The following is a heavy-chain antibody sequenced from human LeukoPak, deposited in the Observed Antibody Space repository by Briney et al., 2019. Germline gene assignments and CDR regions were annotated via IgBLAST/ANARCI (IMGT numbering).Heavy chain of an antibody. Sequence: GGSLRLSCAASGFTVSNAWMSWVRQAPGKGLEWVGRIKSKTDGGTTDYAAPVKGRFTISRDDSKNTLYLQMNSLKTEDTAVYYCTTEAVEVATIASFDYWGQGTLVTVSS. V-gene: IGHV3-15*01. CDR3: TTEAVEVATIASFDY. D-gene: IGHD5-12*01. J-gene: IGHJ4*02. CDR1: GFTVSNAW. CDR2: IKSKTDGGTT.